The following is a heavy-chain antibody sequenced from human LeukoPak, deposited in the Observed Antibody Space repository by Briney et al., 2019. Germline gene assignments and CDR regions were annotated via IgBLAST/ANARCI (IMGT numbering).Heavy chain of an antibody. CDR1: GFTFSSYW. V-gene: IGHV3-74*01. CDR2: INSDGSST. D-gene: IGHD6-19*01. Sequence: GGSLRLSCAAFGFTFSSYWMHWVRQAPGKGLVWVSRINSDGSSTSYADSVKGRFTISRDNAKNTLYLQMNSLRAEDTAVYYCARSSGAIWGVYFDYWGQGTLVTVSS. CDR3: ARSSGAIWGVYFDY. J-gene: IGHJ4*02.